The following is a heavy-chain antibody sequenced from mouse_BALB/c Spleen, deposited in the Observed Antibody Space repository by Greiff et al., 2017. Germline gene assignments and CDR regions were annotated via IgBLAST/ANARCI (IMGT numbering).Heavy chain of an antibody. CDR3: ARDYDY. Sequence: VQLQQPGSELVRPGASVKLSCKASGYTFTSYWLHWVKQSHAKSLEWIGVISTYYGDASYNQKFKGKATMTLDKSSNTAYLQLSSLTSEDTAVYYCARDYDYWGQGTTLTVSS. D-gene: IGHD2-4*01. CDR1: GYTFTSYW. CDR2: ISTYYGDA. J-gene: IGHJ2*01. V-gene: IGHV1-67*01.